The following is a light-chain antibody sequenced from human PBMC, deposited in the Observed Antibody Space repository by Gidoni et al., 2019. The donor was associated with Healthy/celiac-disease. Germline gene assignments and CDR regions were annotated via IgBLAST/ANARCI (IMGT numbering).Light chain of an antibody. CDR1: SGDVGGYNY. CDR2: DVS. J-gene: IGLJ2*01. CDR3: TSYTSSATVV. V-gene: IGLV2-14*03. Sequence: QSALTQPASVSGSPGQSLTISCTGTSGDVGGYNYVSWYQQHPGKAPKLMIYDVSIRPSGVSNRFSGSKSGNTASLTISGLQAEDGAYYYCTSYTSSATVVFGGGTKVTV.